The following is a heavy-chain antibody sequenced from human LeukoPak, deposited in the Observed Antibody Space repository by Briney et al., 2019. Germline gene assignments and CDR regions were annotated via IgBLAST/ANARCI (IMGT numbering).Heavy chain of an antibody. CDR2: IRFDVSNT. D-gene: IGHD5-12*01. CDR1: GFTFISYV. Sequence: GGSLRLSCAASGFTFISYVMHWVRQAPGKGLERVAFIRFDVSNTYYADSVKGRFTISRDNSKNTLYLQMNSLRAEDTAVYYCAKEGQSGYDYVPWFDPWGQGTLVTVSS. CDR3: AKEGQSGYDYVPWFDP. V-gene: IGHV3-30*02. J-gene: IGHJ5*02.